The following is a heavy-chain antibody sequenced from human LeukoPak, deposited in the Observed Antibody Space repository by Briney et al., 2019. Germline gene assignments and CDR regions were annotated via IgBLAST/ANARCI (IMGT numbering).Heavy chain of an antibody. J-gene: IGHJ3*02. Sequence: GGSLRLSCAASGFTFSSYAMHWVRQAPGKGLEWVAVISYDGSNKYYADSVKGRFTISRDNSKNTLYLQMNSLRAEDTAVYYCAKAIAGTDSAFDIWGQGTMVTVSS. CDR3: AKAIAGTDSAFDI. CDR1: GFTFSSYA. CDR2: ISYDGSNK. V-gene: IGHV3-30-3*01. D-gene: IGHD6-13*01.